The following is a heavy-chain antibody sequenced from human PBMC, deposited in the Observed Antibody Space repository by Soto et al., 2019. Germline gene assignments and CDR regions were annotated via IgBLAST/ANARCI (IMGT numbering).Heavy chain of an antibody. V-gene: IGHV3-30*18. Sequence: GPLLRPCATSGFTFSTFGLHWVRQAPGKGLEWVALISYDGSKTYADSVKGRFTISRDNSKNTLYLQMNSLRPEDTDVYYCAKSRGAGYYYGMDVWGQGTKVTVYS. D-gene: IGHD3-10*01. CDR1: GFTFSTFG. CDR3: AKSRGAGYYYGMDV. CDR2: ISYDGSKT. J-gene: IGHJ6*02.